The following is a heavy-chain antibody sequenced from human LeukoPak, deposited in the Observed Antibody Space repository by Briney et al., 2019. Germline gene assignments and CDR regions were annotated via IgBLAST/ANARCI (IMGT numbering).Heavy chain of an antibody. CDR2: IYHNGST. V-gene: IGHV4-30-2*01. CDR3: ARAAYYYDSSGYPGFAFDI. D-gene: IGHD3-22*01. CDR1: GFTFSSYA. Sequence: LRLSCAASGFTFSSYAMSWVRQAPGKGLEWIGYIYHNGSTYYNPSLKSRVTISVDRSKNQFSLKLSSVTAADTAVYYCARAAYYYDSSGYPGFAFDIWGQGTMVTVSS. J-gene: IGHJ3*02.